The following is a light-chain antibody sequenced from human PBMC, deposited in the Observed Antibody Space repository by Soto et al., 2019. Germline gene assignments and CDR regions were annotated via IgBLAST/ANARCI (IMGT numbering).Light chain of an antibody. V-gene: IGKV3-15*01. CDR3: QQYNAWPPIT. J-gene: IGKJ3*01. CDR2: GAS. CDR1: QSVSSD. Sequence: EVVMTQSPATLSLSPGERATLSCRASQSVSSDLAWYQQKPGQAPRLLIYGASTMATDIPARFSGGGSGTEFPLTISNLQSEDFGIYYCQQYNAWPPITFGPGPKVDIK.